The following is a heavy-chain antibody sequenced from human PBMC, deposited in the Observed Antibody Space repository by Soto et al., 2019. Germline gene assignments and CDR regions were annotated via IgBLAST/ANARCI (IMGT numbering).Heavy chain of an antibody. CDR3: TRSLYTSSWYAGY. CDR2: VYHSGTT. J-gene: IGHJ4*02. Sequence: PSETLSLTCAVSGYSISSGYYWAWIRRPPGKGLEWIGSVYHSGTTYYNPSLKSRVTISIDTSKNQFSLKLTSVTAADTAVYYCTRSLYTSSWYAGYWGQGTLVTVSS. D-gene: IGHD6-13*01. V-gene: IGHV4-38-2*01. CDR1: GYSISSGYY.